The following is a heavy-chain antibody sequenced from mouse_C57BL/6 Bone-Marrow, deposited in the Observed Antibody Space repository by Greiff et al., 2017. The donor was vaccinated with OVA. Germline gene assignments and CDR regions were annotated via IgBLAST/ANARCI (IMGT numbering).Heavy chain of an antibody. J-gene: IGHJ2*01. CDR1: GYTFTDYY. Sequence: VQLKQSGPVLVKPGASVKMSCKASGYTFTDYYMNWVKQSHGKSLEWIGVINPYNGGTSYNQKFKGKATLTVDKSSSTASMELNSLTSEDSAVYYCARPLMGYWGQGTTLTVSS. V-gene: IGHV1-19*01. D-gene: IGHD6-1*01. CDR2: INPYNGGT. CDR3: ARPLMGY.